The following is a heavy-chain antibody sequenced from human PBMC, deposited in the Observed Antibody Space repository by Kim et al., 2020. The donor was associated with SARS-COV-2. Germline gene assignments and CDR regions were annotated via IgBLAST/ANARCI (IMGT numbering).Heavy chain of an antibody. D-gene: IGHD1-7*01. CDR3: ARDSSNTNSWWFDP. V-gene: IGHV1-46*01. CDR2: INPRDGAT. Sequence: ASVKVSCKASGYTFTSHWIHWVRQAPGQGLEWMGVINPRDGATGHAQKLQGRVILTRDTSTSSLYMDLSSLRSDDTAVYYCARDSSNTNSWWFDPWGQGTLVTVSS. J-gene: IGHJ5*02. CDR1: GYTFTSHW.